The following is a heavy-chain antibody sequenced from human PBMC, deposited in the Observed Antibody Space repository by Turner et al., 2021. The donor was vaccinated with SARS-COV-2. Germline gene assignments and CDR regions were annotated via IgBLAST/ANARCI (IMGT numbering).Heavy chain of an antibody. CDR1: GFTFSSYW. J-gene: IGHJ3*02. Sequence: EVQLVESGGGLAQPGGSLRLSCASSGFTFSSYWMSWVRQAPGKGLEWLANIKEDGSEKYYVDSVKGRFTISRDNAKNSLYVQMNSLRAEDTAVYYCARALLEDSSVGFDTWGQGTMVTISS. CDR3: ARALLEDSSVGFDT. V-gene: IGHV3-7*03. D-gene: IGHD3-3*01. CDR2: IKEDGSEK.